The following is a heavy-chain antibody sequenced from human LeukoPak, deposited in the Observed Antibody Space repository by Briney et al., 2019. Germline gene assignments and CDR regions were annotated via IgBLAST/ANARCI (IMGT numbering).Heavy chain of an antibody. CDR2: IIGSGGST. Sequence: PGGSLRLSCAASGFTFSSYAMSWVRQAPGRGLEWVSAIIGSGGSTYYADSVKGRFTISRDNSKNTLYLQMNSLRAEDTAVYYCAKPQGPYCSSTSCYSGVDYWGQGTLVTVSS. J-gene: IGHJ4*02. CDR1: GFTFSSYA. V-gene: IGHV3-23*01. D-gene: IGHD2-2*01. CDR3: AKPQGPYCSSTSCYSGVDY.